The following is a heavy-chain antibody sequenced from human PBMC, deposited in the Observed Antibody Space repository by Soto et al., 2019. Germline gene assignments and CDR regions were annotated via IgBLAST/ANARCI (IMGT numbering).Heavy chain of an antibody. J-gene: IGHJ5*02. V-gene: IGHV3-11*01. CDR3: ARVVAMVRGAPCWFDP. CDR1: GFTFSDYY. D-gene: IGHD3-10*01. Sequence: PGGSLRLSCAASGFTFSDYYMSWIRQAPGKGLEWVSYISRSGTTIYYADSVKGRFTISRDNAKNSLYLQMNSLRAEDTAVYYCARVVAMVRGAPCWFDPWGQGTLVTVSS. CDR2: ISRSGTTI.